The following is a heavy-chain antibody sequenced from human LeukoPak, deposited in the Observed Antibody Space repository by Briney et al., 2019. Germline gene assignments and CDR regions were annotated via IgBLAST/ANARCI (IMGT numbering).Heavy chain of an antibody. CDR3: ARDLRSSSWGFDY. CDR1: GGSISSGSYY. J-gene: IGHJ4*02. D-gene: IGHD6-13*01. Sequence: SETLSLTCTVSGGSISSGSYYWSWIRQPAGKGLEWIGRIYTSGSTNYNPSLKSRVTISVDTSKNQFSLKLSSVTAADTAVYYCARDLRSSSWGFDYWGQGTLVTVSS. V-gene: IGHV4-61*02. CDR2: IYTSGST.